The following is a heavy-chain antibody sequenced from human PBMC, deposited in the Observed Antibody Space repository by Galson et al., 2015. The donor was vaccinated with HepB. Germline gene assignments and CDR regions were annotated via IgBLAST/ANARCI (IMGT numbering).Heavy chain of an antibody. J-gene: IGHJ5*02. V-gene: IGHV4-39*01. CDR3: ARHRSILWFGELFLGWFDP. D-gene: IGHD3-10*01. CDR1: GGSISSSSYY. Sequence: ETLSLTCTVSGGSISSSSYYWGWIRQPPGKGLEWIGSIYYSGSTYYNPSLKSRVTISVDTSKNQFSLKLSSVTAADTAVYYCARHRSILWFGELFLGWFDPWGQGTLVTVSS. CDR2: IYYSGST.